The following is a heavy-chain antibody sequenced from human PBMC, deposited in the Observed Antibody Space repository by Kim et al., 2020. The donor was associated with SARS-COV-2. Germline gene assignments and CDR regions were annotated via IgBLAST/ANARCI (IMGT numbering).Heavy chain of an antibody. CDR2: IIPIFGTA. Sequence: SVKVSCKASGGTFSSYAISWVRQAPGQGLEWMGGIIPIFGTANYAQKFQGRVTITADESTSTAYMELSSLRSEDTAVYYCAREGRAMVYWFDPWGQGTLVTVSS. CDR3: AREGRAMVYWFDP. J-gene: IGHJ5*02. D-gene: IGHD5-18*01. CDR1: GGTFSSYA. V-gene: IGHV1-69*13.